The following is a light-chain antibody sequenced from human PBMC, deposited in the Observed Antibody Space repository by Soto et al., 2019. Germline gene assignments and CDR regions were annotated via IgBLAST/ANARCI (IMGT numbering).Light chain of an antibody. CDR3: QQYQSSPLT. CDR1: QSISSW. J-gene: IGKJ4*01. Sequence: DIPMTQSPSTLSASVGDRVTITCRASQSISSWLAWYQQKPGKAPKALIYKASTLESGVSSRFSGSGSGTEFTLTISSLQPDDFATYYCQQYQSSPLTFGGGTKVEIK. CDR2: KAS. V-gene: IGKV1-5*03.